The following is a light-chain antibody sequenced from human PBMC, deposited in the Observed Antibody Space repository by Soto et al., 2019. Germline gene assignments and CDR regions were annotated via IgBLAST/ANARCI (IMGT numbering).Light chain of an antibody. V-gene: IGLV4-69*01. CDR2: LNNDGSH. J-gene: IGLJ3*02. Sequence: QPVLTQSPSASASLGASVKLTCTLNSGHSNYAIAWHQQQPEKGPRYLMRLNNDGSHIKVGGIPDRFSGSSSGAERYLIISSLQSEDEADYYCQTWGTGIRVFGGGTKLTVL. CDR1: SGHSNYA. CDR3: QTWGTGIRV.